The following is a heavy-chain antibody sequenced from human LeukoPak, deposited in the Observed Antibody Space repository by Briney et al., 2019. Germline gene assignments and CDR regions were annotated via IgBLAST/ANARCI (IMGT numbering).Heavy chain of an antibody. CDR2: IYLGDSDT. V-gene: IGHV5-51*01. D-gene: IGHD6-19*01. J-gene: IGHJ4*02. Sequence: GESLKVSCKGSGYSSTNYWIGWVRQMPGKGLEWMGIIYLGDSDTRYSPSFQGQVTISADKSITTAYLQWSSLKASDTAIYYCARHPSYTSGWPLDYWGQGTLVTVSS. CDR3: ARHPSYTSGWPLDY. CDR1: GYSSTNYW.